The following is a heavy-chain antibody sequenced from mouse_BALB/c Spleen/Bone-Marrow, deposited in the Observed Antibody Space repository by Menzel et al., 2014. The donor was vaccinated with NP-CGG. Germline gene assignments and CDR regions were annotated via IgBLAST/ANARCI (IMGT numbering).Heavy chain of an antibody. CDR3: ARVVTTATLYWYFDV. CDR2: IGDGGSYT. CDR1: GFTFSDYY. J-gene: IGHJ1*01. D-gene: IGHD1-2*01. V-gene: IGHV5-4*02. Sequence: EVMLVESGGGLVKPGGSLKLSCAASGFTFSDYYMYWVRQTPEERLEWVAAIGDGGSYTYYPDSVKGRFTISRDNAKNNLYLQMSSLKSEDTAMYYCARVVTTATLYWYFDVWGAGTTVTVSP.